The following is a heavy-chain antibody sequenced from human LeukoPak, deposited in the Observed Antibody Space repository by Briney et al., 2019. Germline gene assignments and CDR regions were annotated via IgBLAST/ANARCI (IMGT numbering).Heavy chain of an antibody. J-gene: IGHJ4*02. CDR3: ARDNRY. V-gene: IGHV4-59*12. CDR2: IYYSGST. Sequence: SETLSLTCTVSGGSISSYYWSWIRQPPGKGLEWIGYIYYSGSTNYNPSLKSRVTISVDTSKNQFSLKLSSVTAADTAVYYCARDNRYWGQGTLVTVSS. CDR1: GGSISSYY.